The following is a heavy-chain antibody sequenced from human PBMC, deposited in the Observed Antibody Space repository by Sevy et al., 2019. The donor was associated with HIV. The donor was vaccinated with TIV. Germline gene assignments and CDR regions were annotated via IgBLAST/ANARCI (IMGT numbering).Heavy chain of an antibody. D-gene: IGHD6-6*01. V-gene: IGHV3-33*01. CDR2: IWYDGSNK. Sequence: GGSLRLSCAASGFTFSSYGMHWVRQAPGKGLEWVAVIWYDGSNKYYAYSVKGRFTISRDNSKNTLYLQMNSLRAEDTAVYYCARDRQYSSSSGRYYYYGMDVWGQGTTVTVSS. J-gene: IGHJ6*02. CDR1: GFTFSSYG. CDR3: ARDRQYSSSSGRYYYYGMDV.